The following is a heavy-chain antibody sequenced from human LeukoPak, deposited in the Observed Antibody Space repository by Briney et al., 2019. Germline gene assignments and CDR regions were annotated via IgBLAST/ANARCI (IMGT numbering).Heavy chain of an antibody. CDR3: ARLGKDYGDYFDY. CDR1: GFTFSSYS. Sequence: GGSLRLSCAASGFTFSSYSMNWVRQAPGKGLEWVSSISSSSSYIYYADSVKGRFTISRDNAKNSLYLQMNSLRAEDTAVYYCARLGKDYGDYFDYWGQGTLVTVSS. V-gene: IGHV3-21*01. J-gene: IGHJ4*02. D-gene: IGHD4-17*01. CDR2: ISSSSSYI.